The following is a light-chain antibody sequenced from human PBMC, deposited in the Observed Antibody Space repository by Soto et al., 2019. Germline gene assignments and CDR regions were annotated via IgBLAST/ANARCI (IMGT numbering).Light chain of an antibody. Sequence: QSVPTQPPSASGTPGHRVTISCSRSSSNIGSNTVNWYQQLPGTAPKLLIYSNNQRPSGVPDRFSDSKSGTSASPAISGLQSEDEADYYGATWDDSLNGYVFGTGTKVTVL. J-gene: IGLJ1*01. CDR2: SNN. CDR3: ATWDDSLNGYV. CDR1: SSNIGSNT. V-gene: IGLV1-44*01.